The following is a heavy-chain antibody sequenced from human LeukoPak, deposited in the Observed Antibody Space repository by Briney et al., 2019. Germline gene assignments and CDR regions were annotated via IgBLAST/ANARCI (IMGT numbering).Heavy chain of an antibody. CDR3: ARGSVAGTRGLSEFDY. J-gene: IGHJ4*02. CDR2: ISYSGST. D-gene: IGHD6-19*01. CDR1: GVYISTYY. Sequence: SETLSLTCTVSGVYISTYYWSWLRQPPGRGLEWLGYISYSGSTNYNPSLRSRVTISVDTAKNQFSLKLSSVTAADTAVYYCARGSVAGTRGLSEFDYWGQGTLVTVSS. V-gene: IGHV4-59*01.